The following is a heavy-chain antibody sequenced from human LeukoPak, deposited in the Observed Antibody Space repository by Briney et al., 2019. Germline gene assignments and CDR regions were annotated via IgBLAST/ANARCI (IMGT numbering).Heavy chain of an antibody. V-gene: IGHV3-30*04. D-gene: IGHD2-15*01. J-gene: IGHJ3*02. Sequence: GGSLRLSCAASGFTLSDYAMHWVRQAPGKGLEWVAVISYDGNNKYYVDSVKGRFTISRDNSKNTLFVQMYSLRAEDTAVYYCAGYCSGGTCYEGGMYAFDIWGQGTLVTVSS. CDR2: ISYDGNNK. CDR3: AGYCSGGTCYEGGMYAFDI. CDR1: GFTLSDYA.